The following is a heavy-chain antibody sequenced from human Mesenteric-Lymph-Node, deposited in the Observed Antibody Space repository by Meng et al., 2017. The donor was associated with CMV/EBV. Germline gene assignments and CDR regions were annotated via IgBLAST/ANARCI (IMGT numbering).Heavy chain of an antibody. V-gene: IGHV3-43D*03. J-gene: IGHJ4*02. Sequence: GGSLRLSCAASGFTFDDYAMHWVRQAPGKGLEWVSLVSWEGGSTYYADSVKGRFTISRDNSRNSLYLQMNSLRAEDTAIYYCVKGLVLKWLLSPGDYWGQGTLVTVSS. CDR3: VKGLVLKWLLSPGDY. CDR2: VSWEGGST. D-gene: IGHD3-3*01. CDR1: GFTFDDYA.